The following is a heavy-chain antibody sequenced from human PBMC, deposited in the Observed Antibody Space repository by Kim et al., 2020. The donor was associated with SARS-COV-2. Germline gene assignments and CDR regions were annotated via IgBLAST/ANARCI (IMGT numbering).Heavy chain of an antibody. V-gene: IGHV3-21*01. D-gene: IGHD2-21*02. CDR2: ISSSSSYI. J-gene: IGHJ4*02. Sequence: GVSLRLSCVASGFSFSSYSMDWVRQAPGKGLEWVSSISSSSSYIYYADSVKGRFTISRDNAKNSLYLQLNSLRAEDTAVYYCARGQHIVVVTTNDYWGQGALVTVSS. CDR3: ARGQHIVVVTTNDY. CDR1: GFSFSSYS.